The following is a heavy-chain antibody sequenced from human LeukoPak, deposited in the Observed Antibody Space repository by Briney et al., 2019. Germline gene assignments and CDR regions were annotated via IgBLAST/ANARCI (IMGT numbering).Heavy chain of an antibody. D-gene: IGHD2-2*01. CDR1: GGSLTGYY. Sequence: SETLSLTCGVYGGSLTGYYWSWIRQSPEKGLEWMGEINQSGTTNYNPSLNSRVTISVDTSKTQLYLKVTSVTAAETAVYYCSRGRRLFSGSCSSPNCYQTDAFDIWGQGTMVTVSS. CDR2: INQSGTT. J-gene: IGHJ3*02. CDR3: SRGRRLFSGSCSSPNCYQTDAFDI. V-gene: IGHV4-34*01.